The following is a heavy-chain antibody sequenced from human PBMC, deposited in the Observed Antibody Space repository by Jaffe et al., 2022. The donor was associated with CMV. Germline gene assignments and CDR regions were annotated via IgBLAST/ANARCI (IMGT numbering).Heavy chain of an antibody. J-gene: IGHJ4*02. V-gene: IGHV1-2*02. CDR1: GYTFTGYY. CDR3: ARDRRRSMTQRGGATEDY. Sequence: QVQLVQSGAEVKKPGASVKVSCKASGYTFTGYYMHWVRQAPGQGLEWMGWINPNSGGTNYAQKFQGRVTMTRDTSISTAYMELSRLRSDDTAVYYCARDRRRSMTQRGGATEDYWGQGTLVTVSS. CDR2: INPNSGGT. D-gene: IGHD6-6*01.